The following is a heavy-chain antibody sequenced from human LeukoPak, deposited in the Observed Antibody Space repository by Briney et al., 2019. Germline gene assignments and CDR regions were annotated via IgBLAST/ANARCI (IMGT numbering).Heavy chain of an antibody. Sequence: GASLKISCKGSGSSFTSYWSGWVRQLHGKGLEWMGIIYPGDSDTSYSPSFQGQVTISADKSISTAYLQWSSLKASDTAMYYCARQSHSYGIDYWGQGTLVTVSS. CDR3: ARQSHSYGIDY. D-gene: IGHD5-18*01. CDR2: IYPGDSDT. J-gene: IGHJ4*02. CDR1: GSSFTSYW. V-gene: IGHV5-51*01.